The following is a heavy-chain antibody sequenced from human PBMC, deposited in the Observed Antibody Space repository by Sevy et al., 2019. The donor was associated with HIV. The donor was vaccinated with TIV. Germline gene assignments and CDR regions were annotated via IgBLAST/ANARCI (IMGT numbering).Heavy chain of an antibody. Sequence: GGSLRLSCAASGFTFSGSAMHWVRQASGKGLEWVGRIRSRVNSHATAYAASVKGRFTISRDDSENTAFLQMSSLKTEDTAVYHCTASMKTDVLRYFDWLEEPPFDHWGQGTLVTVSS. V-gene: IGHV3-73*01. D-gene: IGHD3-9*01. CDR1: GFTFSGSA. CDR3: TASMKTDVLRYFDWLEEPPFDH. J-gene: IGHJ4*02. CDR2: IRSRVNSHAT.